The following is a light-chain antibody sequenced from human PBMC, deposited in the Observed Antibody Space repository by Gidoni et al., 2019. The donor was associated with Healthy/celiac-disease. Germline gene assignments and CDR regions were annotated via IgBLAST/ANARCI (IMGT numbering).Light chain of an antibody. CDR1: QSILFNFNNKNY. CDR2: WAS. J-gene: IGKJ2*01. CDR3: QQYYTTPFT. Sequence: DIVLTQSADSLAVSLGERATINCKSSQSILFNFNNKNYLAWYQQKPRQPPNLLISWASIRESGVPDRFSCTGSGSDFTLTINSLQAEDVAVYYCQQYYTTPFTFGQGTKVEIK. V-gene: IGKV4-1*01.